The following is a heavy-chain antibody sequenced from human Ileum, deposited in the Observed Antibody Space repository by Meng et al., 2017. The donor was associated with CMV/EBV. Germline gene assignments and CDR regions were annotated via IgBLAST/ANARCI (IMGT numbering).Heavy chain of an antibody. CDR2: VSYDGGRK. D-gene: IGHD1-1*01. J-gene: IGHJ5*02. CDR1: GFTFSNYA. V-gene: IGHV3-30-3*01. Sequence: GESLKISCAASGFTFSNYAIHWVRQAPGKGLEWVALVSYDGGRKYYAGSVKGRFTISRDNSRNTLYLQMNSLRAEDTAVYYCAGGGDQLPSRDNWFDPWGQGTLVTVSS. CDR3: AGGGDQLPSRDNWFDP.